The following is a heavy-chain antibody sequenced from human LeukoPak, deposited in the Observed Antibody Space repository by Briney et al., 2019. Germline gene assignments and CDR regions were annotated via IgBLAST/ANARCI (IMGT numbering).Heavy chain of an antibody. V-gene: IGHV4-34*01. Sequence: SETLSLTCAVYGGSFSSYYWSWIRQPPGKGLEWIGEINHSGSTNYNPSLKSRVTISVDTSKNQSSLKLSSVTAADTAVYYCARRYYGSGSYFRGAFDIWGQGTMVTVSS. J-gene: IGHJ3*02. CDR2: INHSGST. D-gene: IGHD3-10*01. CDR3: ARRYYGSGSYFRGAFDI. CDR1: GGSFSSYY.